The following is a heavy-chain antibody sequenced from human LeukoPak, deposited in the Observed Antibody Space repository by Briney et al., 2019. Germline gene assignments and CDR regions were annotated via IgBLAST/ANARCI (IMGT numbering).Heavy chain of an antibody. CDR2: ISYDGSNK. V-gene: IGHV3-30*18. CDR3: AKNVGYCSGGSCYDLAPAFDY. CDR1: GFTFSSYG. J-gene: IGHJ4*02. D-gene: IGHD2-15*01. Sequence: GRSLRLSCAASGFTFSSYGMHWVRQAPGKGLEWVAVISYDGSNKYYADSVKGRFTISRDNAKNSLYLQMNSLRAEDTAVYYCAKNVGYCSGGSCYDLAPAFDYWGQGTLVTVYS.